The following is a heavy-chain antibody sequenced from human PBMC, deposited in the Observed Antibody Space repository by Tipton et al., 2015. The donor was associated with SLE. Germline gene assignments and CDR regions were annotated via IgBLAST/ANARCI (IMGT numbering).Heavy chain of an antibody. CDR3: VKDWGAAAASGGAFDI. Sequence: SLRLSCAASGFIFDDHAMHWVRQAPGKGLEWASGISWNRGDIVYADSVKGRFTISRDNAKNSLYLQMNSLRAEDTALYYCVKDWGAAAASGGAFDIWGQGTMVTVSS. CDR2: ISWNRGDI. D-gene: IGHD6-13*01. V-gene: IGHV3-9*01. CDR1: GFIFDDHA. J-gene: IGHJ3*02.